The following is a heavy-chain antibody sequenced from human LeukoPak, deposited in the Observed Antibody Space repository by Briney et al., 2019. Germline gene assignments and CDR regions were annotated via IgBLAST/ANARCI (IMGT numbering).Heavy chain of an antibody. J-gene: IGHJ4*02. CDR1: GGSISSSSYY. V-gene: IGHV4-39*07. D-gene: IGHD3-22*01. CDR2: IYYSGST. CDR3: AREEGTVIVVGIDF. Sequence: SETLSLTCTVSGGSISSSSYYWGWIRQPPGKGLEWIGSIYYSGSTNYNPSLKSRVTISVDTSKNQFSLKLTSVTAADTAVYYCAREEGTVIVVGIDFWGQGILVTVSS.